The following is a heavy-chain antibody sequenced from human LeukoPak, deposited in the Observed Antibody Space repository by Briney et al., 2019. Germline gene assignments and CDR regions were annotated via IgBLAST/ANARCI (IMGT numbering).Heavy chain of an antibody. Sequence: SETLSLTCTVAGDSFSYFYWSWIRQPPGKGLEWIGYIYNSGSTSYNPSLRSRVTISLDTSKNQFSLKLSSVTAADTAIYYCARGVVAAAGRTFDFWGQGTLVTVSS. CDR1: GDSFSYFY. CDR3: ARGVVAAAGRTFDF. J-gene: IGHJ4*02. V-gene: IGHV4-59*01. D-gene: IGHD6-13*01. CDR2: IYNSGST.